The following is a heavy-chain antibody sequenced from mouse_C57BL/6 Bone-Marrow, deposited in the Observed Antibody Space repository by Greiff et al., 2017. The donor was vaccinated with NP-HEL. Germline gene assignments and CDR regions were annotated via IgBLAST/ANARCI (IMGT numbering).Heavy chain of an antibody. J-gene: IGHJ4*01. CDR2: ISNLAYSI. CDR3: ARTHYGAMDY. Sequence: EVMLVESGGGLVQPGGSLKLSCAASGFTFSDYGMAWVRQAPRKGPEWVAFISNLAYSIYYADTVTGRFTISRENAKNTLYLEMSSLRSEDTAMYYCARTHYGAMDYWGQGTSVTVSS. D-gene: IGHD1-1*01. CDR1: GFTFSDYG. V-gene: IGHV5-15*01.